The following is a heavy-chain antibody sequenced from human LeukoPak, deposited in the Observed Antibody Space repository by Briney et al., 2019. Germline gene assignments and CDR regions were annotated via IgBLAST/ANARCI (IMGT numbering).Heavy chain of an antibody. CDR3: AKIAAAGTDY. Sequence: GGSLRLSCAAPGFTFSGFAMSWIRQAPGKGLEWVSSISSSSSYIYYADSVKGRFTISRDNAKNSLYLQMNSLRAEDTAVYYCAKIAAAGTDYWGQGTLVTVSS. V-gene: IGHV3-21*01. CDR2: ISSSSSYI. J-gene: IGHJ4*02. D-gene: IGHD6-13*01. CDR1: GFTFSGFA.